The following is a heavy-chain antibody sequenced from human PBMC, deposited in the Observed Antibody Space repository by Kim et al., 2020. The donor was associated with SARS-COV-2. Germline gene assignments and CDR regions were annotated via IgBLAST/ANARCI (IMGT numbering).Heavy chain of an antibody. CDR2: LYGGGST. CDR1: GFTVSSNY. J-gene: IGHJ6*02. CDR3: ATSRGYNYYGIDV. D-gene: IGHD3-10*01. Sequence: GGSLRLSCAASGFTVSSNYMTWVRQAPGKGLDWVSMLYGGGSTYYADSVKGRFTISRDNSKNTLYLQMNSLRVDDTAVYYCATSRGYNYYGIDVWGQGTTVTVSS. V-gene: IGHV3-53*01.